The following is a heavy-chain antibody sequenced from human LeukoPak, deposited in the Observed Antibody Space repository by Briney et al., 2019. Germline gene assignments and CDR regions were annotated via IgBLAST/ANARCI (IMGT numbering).Heavy chain of an antibody. V-gene: IGHV4-31*03. D-gene: IGHD5-12*01. CDR3: ARPRGYHHDAFDI. CDR2: IFYSGIT. J-gene: IGHJ3*02. CDR1: GGSISSGGYY. Sequence: SQTLSLTCTVSGGSISSGGYYWSWFRQHPGKGLEWIGYIFYSGITYYNPSLKSRVTISVDTSKNQFSLKLSSVTAADTAVYYCARPRGYHHDAFDIWGQGTMVTVSS.